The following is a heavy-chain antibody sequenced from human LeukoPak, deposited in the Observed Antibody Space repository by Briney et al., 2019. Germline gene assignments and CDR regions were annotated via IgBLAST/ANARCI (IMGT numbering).Heavy chain of an antibody. CDR1: GGSISSSSYS. J-gene: IGHJ4*02. D-gene: IGHD2-2*01. CDR2: IYYSGST. Sequence: KASETLSLTCTVSGGSISSSSYSWGWIRQPPGKGLEWIGSIYYSGSTYYNPSLKSRVTISVDTSKNQFSLKLGSVTAADTAVYYCARRYCSSTSCPEFDYWGQGTLVTVSS. CDR3: ARRYCSSTSCPEFDY. V-gene: IGHV4-39*01.